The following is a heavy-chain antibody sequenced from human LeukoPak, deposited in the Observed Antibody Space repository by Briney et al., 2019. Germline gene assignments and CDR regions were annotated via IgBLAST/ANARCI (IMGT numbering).Heavy chain of an antibody. CDR2: IIPIFGTA. J-gene: IGHJ4*02. CDR1: GGTFSSYA. Sequence: SVKVSCKASGGTFSSYAISWVRQAPGQGLEWMGGIIPIFGTANYAQKFQGRVTITADESTSTAYMGLSSLRSEDTAVYYCAREKYYYYGSGSFSYFDYWGQGTLVTVSS. D-gene: IGHD3-10*01. CDR3: AREKYYYYGSGSFSYFDY. V-gene: IGHV1-69*13.